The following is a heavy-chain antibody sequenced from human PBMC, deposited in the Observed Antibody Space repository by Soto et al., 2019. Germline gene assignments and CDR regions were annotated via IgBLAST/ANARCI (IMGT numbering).Heavy chain of an antibody. CDR3: AREGVRPTVNTSVSGYYYYYLDV. D-gene: IGHD4-17*01. Sequence: QVQLVQSGAEVKKPGSSVKVSCKASGGTFSSYTISWVRQAPGQGLEWMGRIIPILGIANYAQKFQGRVTITADKAARVAYMELRSLRSEDTDVYYWAREGVRPTVNTSVSGYYYYYLDVWGKWTTVTVSS. CDR2: IIPILGIA. CDR1: GGTFSSYT. V-gene: IGHV1-69*08. J-gene: IGHJ6*03.